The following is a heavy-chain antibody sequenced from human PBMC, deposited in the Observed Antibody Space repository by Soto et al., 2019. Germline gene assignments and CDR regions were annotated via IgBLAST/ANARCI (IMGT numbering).Heavy chain of an antibody. J-gene: IGHJ6*02. CDR1: GYSFTSYW. CDR2: IYPGDSDT. Sequence: GESLKISCKGSGYSFTSYWIGWVRQMPGKGLEWMGIIYPGDSDTRYSPSFQGQVTISADKSISTAYLQWSSLKASDTAMYYCARRVNLYSSPKKTVNYYYYGMDVWGQGTTVTVSS. CDR3: ARRVNLYSSPKKTVNYYYYGMDV. V-gene: IGHV5-51*01. D-gene: IGHD6-13*01.